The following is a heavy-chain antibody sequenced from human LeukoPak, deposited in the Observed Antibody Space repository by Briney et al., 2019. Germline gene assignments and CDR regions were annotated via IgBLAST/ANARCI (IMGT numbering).Heavy chain of an antibody. CDR2: ISGSGGST. CDR1: GFTFSSYA. CDR3: AKDLTWFGDQTKNFDY. D-gene: IGHD3-10*01. J-gene: IGHJ4*02. V-gene: IGHV3-23*01. Sequence: GGSPRLSCAASGFTFSSYAMSWVRQAPGKGLEWVSAISGSGGSTYYADSVKGRFTISRDNSKNTLYLQMNSLRAEDTAVYYCAKDLTWFGDQTKNFDYWGQGTLVTVSS.